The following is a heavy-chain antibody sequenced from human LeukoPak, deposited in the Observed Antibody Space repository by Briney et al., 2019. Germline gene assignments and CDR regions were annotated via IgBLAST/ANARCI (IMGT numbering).Heavy chain of an antibody. CDR2: IIPIFGTA. CDR1: GGTFSSYA. D-gene: IGHD3-3*01. CDR3: ARDLNRGDFWIPGHD. V-gene: IGHV1-69*05. Sequence: SVKVSCKASGGTFSSYAISWVRQAPGQGLEWMGGIIPIFGTANYAQKFQGRVTITTDESTSTAYMELSSLRSEDTAVYYCARDLNRGDFWIPGHDWGQGTLVTVSS. J-gene: IGHJ4*02.